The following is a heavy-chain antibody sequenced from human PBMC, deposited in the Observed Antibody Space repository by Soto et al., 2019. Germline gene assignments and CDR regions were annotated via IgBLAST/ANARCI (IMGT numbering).Heavy chain of an antibody. J-gene: IGHJ6*02. Sequence: QVQLVQSGAEVKKPGASVKVSCKVSGYTLTELSMHWVRQAPGKGLEWMGGFDPEDGETIYAQKFQGRVTMTEDTSTDTAYMELSSLRAEDTAVYYCASTRAGGYYGSGSYYGMDVWGQGTTVTVSS. CDR1: GYTLTELS. CDR2: FDPEDGET. D-gene: IGHD3-10*01. CDR3: ASTRAGGYYGSGSYYGMDV. V-gene: IGHV1-24*01.